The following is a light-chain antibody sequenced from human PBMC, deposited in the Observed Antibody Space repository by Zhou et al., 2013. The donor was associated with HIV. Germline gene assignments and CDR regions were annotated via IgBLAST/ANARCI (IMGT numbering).Light chain of an antibody. CDR2: GAS. CDR3: QQYGRSLWT. CDR1: RIVSSSY. V-gene: IGKV3-20*01. Sequence: EIVLTQSPGTLSLSPGERATLSCRASRIVSSSYLTWYQQKPGQAPRLLIYGASSRATGIPDRFSGSGSGTDFTLTVSRLEPEDFAVYYCQQYGRSLWTFGQGTKVEIK. J-gene: IGKJ1*01.